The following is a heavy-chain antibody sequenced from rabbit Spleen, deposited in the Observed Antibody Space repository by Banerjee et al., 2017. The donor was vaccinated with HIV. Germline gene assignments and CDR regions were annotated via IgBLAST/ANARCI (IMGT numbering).Heavy chain of an antibody. CDR2: IYPGSFDST. V-gene: IGHV1S45*01. CDR3: ARFYAGYGDFGYAAM. CDR1: GFDFSSNYY. J-gene: IGHJ4*01. D-gene: IGHD7-1*01. Sequence: QEQLVESGGGLVQPEGSLTLTCKASGFDFSSNYYMCWVRQAPGSGLEWIACIYPGSFDSTVYASWAKGRFTISRTSSTTVTLQVTSLTAADTATYFCARFYAGYGDFGYAAMWGPGTLVTVS.